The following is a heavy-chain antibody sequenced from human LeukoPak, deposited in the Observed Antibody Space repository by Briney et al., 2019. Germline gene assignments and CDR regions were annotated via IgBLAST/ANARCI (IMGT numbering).Heavy chain of an antibody. J-gene: IGHJ1*01. CDR1: GFTFSSYA. D-gene: IGHD2-15*01. V-gene: IGHV3-23*01. CDR2: ISGSGGT. CDR3: ARGGGTWDAEYFQH. Sequence: PGGSLRLSCAASGFTFSSYAMSWVRQAPGKGLEWVSAISGSGGTYYADSVKGRFTISRDNAKNSLYLQMNSLRAEDTAVYYCARGGGTWDAEYFQHWGQGTLVTVSS.